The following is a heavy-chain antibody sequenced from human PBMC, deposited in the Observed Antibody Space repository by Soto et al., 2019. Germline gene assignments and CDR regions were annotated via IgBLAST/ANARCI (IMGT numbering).Heavy chain of an antibody. CDR2: INGEGSST. Sequence: GGSMILSCASSGFTFNSYLMHLVRPAPGKGLVWVSHINGEGSSTTYADSVKGRFTISRDNAKNTLYLQMNSLRAEDTAVYYCARDLHYNTSSGRYYYYGMDVWGQGTTVTVSS. J-gene: IGHJ6*02. D-gene: IGHD6-6*01. V-gene: IGHV3-74*03. CDR3: ARDLHYNTSSGRYYYYGMDV. CDR1: GFTFNSYL.